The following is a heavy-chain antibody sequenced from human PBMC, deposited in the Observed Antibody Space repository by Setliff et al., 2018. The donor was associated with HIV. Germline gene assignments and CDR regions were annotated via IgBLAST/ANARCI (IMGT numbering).Heavy chain of an antibody. CDR3: ARGHCSGTNCYGVDYYGMDV. CDR2: IYHSEYT. J-gene: IGHJ6*02. D-gene: IGHD2-2*01. CDR1: GGSISSDNW. Sequence: SETLSLTCAVSGGSISSDNWWTWVRQAPGKGLEWIGEIYHSEYTNYNPSLKSRVSMSVDKSKNQFSVKLTSVTAADTAVYCCARGHCSGTNCYGVDYYGMDVWGQGTTVTVSS. V-gene: IGHV4-4*01.